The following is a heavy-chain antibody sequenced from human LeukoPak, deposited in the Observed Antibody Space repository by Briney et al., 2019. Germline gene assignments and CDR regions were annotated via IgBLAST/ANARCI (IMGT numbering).Heavy chain of an antibody. D-gene: IGHD3-22*01. CDR2: IIPIFGTA. Sequence: SVKVSCKASGGTFSSYAISWVRQAPGQGLEWMGGIIPIFGTANYAQKFQGRVTITADESTSTAYMELSSLRSEDMAVYYCARDLGDSSGYYGYWGQGTLVTVSS. J-gene: IGHJ4*02. CDR1: GGTFSSYA. V-gene: IGHV1-69*13. CDR3: ARDLGDSSGYYGY.